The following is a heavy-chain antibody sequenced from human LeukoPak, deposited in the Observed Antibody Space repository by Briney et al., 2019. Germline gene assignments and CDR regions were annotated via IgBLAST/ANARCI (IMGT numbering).Heavy chain of an antibody. V-gene: IGHV4-59*01. CDR3: ARGIIVGATWGENDNWFDP. CDR2: IYYSGNT. D-gene: IGHD1-26*01. Sequence: SETLSLTCTVSGGSINSYYWSWIRQPPGKGLEWIGYIYYSGNTNYNPSLKSRVTISVDTSKNQFSLKLSSVTAADTAVYYCARGIIVGATWGENDNWFDPWGQGTLVTVSS. CDR1: GGSINSYY. J-gene: IGHJ5*02.